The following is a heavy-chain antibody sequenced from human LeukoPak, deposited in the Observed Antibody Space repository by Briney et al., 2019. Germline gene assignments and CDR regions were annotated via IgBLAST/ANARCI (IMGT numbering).Heavy chain of an antibody. Sequence: ASQTLSLTCTVSGGSISSGSYYWSWIRQPAGKGLEWIGRIYTSGSTNYNPSLKSRVTISVDTSKNQFSLKLSSVTAADTAVYFCARGPYSYDSSGAFDIWGQGTMVTVSS. J-gene: IGHJ3*02. V-gene: IGHV4-61*02. CDR3: ARGPYSYDSSGAFDI. D-gene: IGHD3-22*01. CDR1: GGSISSGSYY. CDR2: IYTSGST.